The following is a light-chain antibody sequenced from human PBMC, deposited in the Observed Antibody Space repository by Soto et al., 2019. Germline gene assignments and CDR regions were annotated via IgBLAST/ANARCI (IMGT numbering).Light chain of an antibody. V-gene: IGKV3-15*01. CDR1: XTXXXN. CDR2: GAS. CDR3: QQYFEWPPMT. Sequence: EVVMTQSPAXLXASPGEXXXXXXWASXTXXXNLAWYQQKPGQAPRLLISGASTRAAGISDRFRGSGSGTEFTLTISSLRSEDSGIYYCQQYFEWPPMTFGQGTKVEI. J-gene: IGKJ1*01.